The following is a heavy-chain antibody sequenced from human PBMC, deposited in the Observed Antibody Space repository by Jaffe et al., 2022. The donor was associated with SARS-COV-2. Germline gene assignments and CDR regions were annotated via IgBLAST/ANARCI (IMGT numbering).Heavy chain of an antibody. Sequence: QVQLVESGGGVVQPGRSLRLSCAASGFTFSSYGMHWVRQAPGKGLEWVAVISYDGSNKYYADSVKGRFTISRDNSKNTLYLQMNSLRAEDTAVYYCAKDRGYSSGWYAAPHYYGMDVWGQGTTVTVSS. D-gene: IGHD6-19*01. J-gene: IGHJ6*02. CDR1: GFTFSSYG. V-gene: IGHV3-30*18. CDR3: AKDRGYSSGWYAAPHYYGMDV. CDR2: ISYDGSNK.